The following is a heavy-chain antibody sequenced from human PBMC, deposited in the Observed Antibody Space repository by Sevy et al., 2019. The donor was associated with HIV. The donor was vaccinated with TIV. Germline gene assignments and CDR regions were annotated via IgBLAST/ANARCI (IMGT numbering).Heavy chain of an antibody. Sequence: SETLSLTCTVSGGSISSYYWSWIRQPPGKGLEWIGYIYYSGSTNYNPSLKSRVTISVDTSKNQFSLKLSSVNAAYTAVYYCARLVTYDFWSGYYYYFDYWGQGTLVTVSS. J-gene: IGHJ4*02. V-gene: IGHV4-59*12. CDR3: ARLVTYDFWSGYYYYFDY. D-gene: IGHD3-3*01. CDR2: IYYSGST. CDR1: GGSISSYY.